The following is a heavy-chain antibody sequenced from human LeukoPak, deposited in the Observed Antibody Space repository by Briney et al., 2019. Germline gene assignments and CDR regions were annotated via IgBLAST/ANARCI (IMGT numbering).Heavy chain of an antibody. CDR3: ARGYCSGGSCYSNAFDI. V-gene: IGHV4-59*01. Sequence: SETLSLTCTVSGGTIPSYYWTWIRQPPGKGLEWIAYIYYSGSTSYNPSLKSRVTISIDTSKNQFSLKLSSVTAADTAVYYCARGYCSGGSCYSNAFDIWGQGTMVTVSS. D-gene: IGHD2-15*01. J-gene: IGHJ3*02. CDR2: IYYSGST. CDR1: GGTIPSYY.